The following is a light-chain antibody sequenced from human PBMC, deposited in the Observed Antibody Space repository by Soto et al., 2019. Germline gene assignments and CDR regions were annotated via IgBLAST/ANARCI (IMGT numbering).Light chain of an antibody. CDR2: DVS. V-gene: IGLV2-14*01. CDR1: SSDVGGYNY. J-gene: IGLJ1*01. CDR3: SSYTRSSTRYV. Sequence: QSVLTQPASVSGSPGQSITISCTGTSSDVGGYNYVSWYQQHPGKAPKLMIYDVSNRPSGVSNRFSGSKSGNTASLIISGLQAEDEADYYCSSYTRSSTRYVFGTGTKVTVL.